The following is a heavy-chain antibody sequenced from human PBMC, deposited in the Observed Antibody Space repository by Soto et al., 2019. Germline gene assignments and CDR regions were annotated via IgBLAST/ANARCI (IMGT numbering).Heavy chain of an antibody. J-gene: IGHJ6*02. V-gene: IGHV1-18*01. CDR2: ISAYNGNT. CDR3: ARDGYDFWGGYSRRSIGRAMDV. D-gene: IGHD3-3*01. Sequence: ASVKVSCKASGYTFTSYGISWVRQAPGQGLEWMGWISAYNGNTSYAQKLQGRVTMTTDTSTSTAYMELRSLRSDDTAVYYCARDGYDFWGGYSRRSIGRAMDVWGQGTTVTVSS. CDR1: GYTFTSYG.